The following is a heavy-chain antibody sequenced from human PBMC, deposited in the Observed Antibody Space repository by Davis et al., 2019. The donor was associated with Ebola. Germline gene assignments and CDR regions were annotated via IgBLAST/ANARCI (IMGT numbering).Heavy chain of an antibody. J-gene: IGHJ4*02. D-gene: IGHD2-21*02. CDR2: ISNDGGNT. CDR3: VKRCSGVCYSYDY. V-gene: IGHV3-64D*08. Sequence: GESLKISCSASGFTFSNYAMHWVRQAPGKGLEYVSSISNDGGNTFYADSVQGRFAISRDNSKNTLYLQMSSLRAEDTAIYYCVKRCSGVCYSYDYWGQGTLVTVSS. CDR1: GFTFSNYA.